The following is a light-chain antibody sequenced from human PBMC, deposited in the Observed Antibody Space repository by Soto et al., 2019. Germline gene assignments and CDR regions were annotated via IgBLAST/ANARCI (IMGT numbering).Light chain of an antibody. CDR1: QSLLHSDGNTY. J-gene: IGKJ2*01. CDR2: KIY. V-gene: IGKV2-24*01. CDR3: MQATQYPPYT. Sequence: DLVMTQTPLSSPVTLGQPASISCKSSQSLLHSDGNTYLSWLHQRPGQPLRLLIYKIYNRFSGVPDRFSGSGAGTDFTLKISRVEAEDVGVYYCMQATQYPPYTFGQGTKLEIK.